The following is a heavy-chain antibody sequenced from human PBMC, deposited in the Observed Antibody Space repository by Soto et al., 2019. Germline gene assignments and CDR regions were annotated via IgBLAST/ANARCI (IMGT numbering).Heavy chain of an antibody. J-gene: IGHJ4*02. D-gene: IGHD1-1*01. CDR2: VCTGGAT. CDR1: GFDVTTNC. V-gene: IGHV3-53*01. Sequence: PGGSLRLSCVGSGFDVTTNCMRWVRQAPGKGLECVSIVCTGGATHYADSVKGRFTISRDSSKNTVHLQMNNVRAEDTAVYYCVRDKRTISGIFPGYWGQGTQVTVS. CDR3: VRDKRTISGIFPGY.